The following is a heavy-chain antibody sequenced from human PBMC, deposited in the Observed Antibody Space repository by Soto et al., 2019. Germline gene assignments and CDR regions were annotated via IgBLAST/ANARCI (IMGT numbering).Heavy chain of an antibody. CDR2: IYYGGIT. CDR3: AREIESYLSGGYYSYYFDS. V-gene: IGHV4-30-4*01. CDR1: GASLDSTNYY. D-gene: IGHD3-22*01. Sequence: QVQLQESGPGLVKPSQTLSLTCTVSGASLDSTNYYWIWIRQPPGKGLEWIGYIYYGGITYYNPSLKSRLTMSRDTSNNQFSLRLTSVTAADTAVYFCAREIESYLSGGYYSYYFDSWGQGTQVTVSS. J-gene: IGHJ4*02.